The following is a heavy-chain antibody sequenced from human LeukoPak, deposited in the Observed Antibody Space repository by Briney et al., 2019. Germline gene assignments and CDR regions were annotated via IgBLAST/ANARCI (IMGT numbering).Heavy chain of an antibody. CDR3: ARRCSSSTSCYGIFDY. CDR1: GYTFTSYG. J-gene: IGHJ4*02. D-gene: IGHD2-2*01. Sequence: ASVKVSCKASGYTFTSYGISWVRQAPGQGLEWMGWISAYNGNTNYAQKLQGRVTMTTDTSTSTAYMELRSLRSDDTAVYYCARRCSSSTSCYGIFDYWGQGTLSPSPQ. V-gene: IGHV1-18*01. CDR2: ISAYNGNT.